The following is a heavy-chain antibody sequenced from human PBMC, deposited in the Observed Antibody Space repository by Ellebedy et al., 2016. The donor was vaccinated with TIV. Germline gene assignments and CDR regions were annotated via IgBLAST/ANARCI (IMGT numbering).Heavy chain of an antibody. V-gene: IGHV1-18*04. CDR2: IGIYNGNT. D-gene: IGHD2-8*01. J-gene: IGHJ4*02. CDR1: GYSFSIFG. Sequence: AASVKVSCKASGYSFSIFGFSWVRQAPGQGLEWMGWIGIYNGNTKYSQKFQGRVNMTTDTSTTTVYMELRSLRSDDTAVYYCARDLRGSLKGGYWGQGTLVTVSS. CDR3: ARDLRGSLKGGY.